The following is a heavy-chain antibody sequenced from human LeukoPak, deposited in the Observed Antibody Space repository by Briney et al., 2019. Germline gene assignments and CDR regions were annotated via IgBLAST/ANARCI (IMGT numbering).Heavy chain of an antibody. CDR1: GDSTAGRY. CDR3: ASGKYFYDDPASLNRASRTALDL. D-gene: IGHD3-16*01. J-gene: IGHJ3*01. V-gene: IGHV4-59*11. CDR2: VYKSGDV. Sequence: SETLSLTCSVSGDSTAGRYWSWIRQSPGKGLEWLGLVYKSGDVNYHPSFRSRLSVSLDRSKTQVSLRLRSVTAADTAVYYCASGKYFYDDPASLNRASRTALDLWARGTMVIVSS.